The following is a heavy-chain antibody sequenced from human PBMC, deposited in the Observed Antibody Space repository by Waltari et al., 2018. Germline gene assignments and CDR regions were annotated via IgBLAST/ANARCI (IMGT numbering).Heavy chain of an antibody. V-gene: IGHV4-39*01. D-gene: IGHD3-22*01. CDR3: ARQDYYYVKGYFDL. CDR2: IFYSGAT. CDR1: GGSLSSVAYY. Sequence: QLQLQESGPGLVKPSETVSLTCTVSGGSLSSVAYYWGWVRQPPGKGLEFIASIFYSGATYYNPSLESRVTISVDTSKNQFSLELTSVTDADTAVYYCARQDYYYVKGYFDLWGRGTLVTVSS. J-gene: IGHJ2*01.